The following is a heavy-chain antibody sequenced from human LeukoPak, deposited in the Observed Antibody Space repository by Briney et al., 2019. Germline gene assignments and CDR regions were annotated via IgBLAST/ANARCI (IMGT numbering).Heavy chain of an antibody. V-gene: IGHV1-69*13. J-gene: IGHJ6*03. D-gene: IGHD3-9*01. CDR3: ARDDDILTGYYPDRRGYYYYYMDV. CDR2: IIPIFGTA. CDR1: GGTFSSYG. Sequence: SVKASCKASGGTFSSYGISWVRQAPGQGLEWMGGIIPIFGTANYAQKFQGRVTITADESTSTAYMELSSLRSEDTAVYYCARDDDILTGYYPDRRGYYYYYMDVWGKGTTVTVSS.